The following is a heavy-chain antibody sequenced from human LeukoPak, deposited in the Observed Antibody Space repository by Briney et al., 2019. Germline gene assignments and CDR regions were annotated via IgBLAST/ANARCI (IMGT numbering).Heavy chain of an antibody. D-gene: IGHD5-18*01. CDR2: ITSTGGST. Sequence: GGSLRLSCAASGFTFSSYAMSWVRQAPGKGLEWVSAITSTGGSTHYADSVKGRFTISRDNSRSTLDLQMNSLRAEDTAVYYCARDFRDTAMVSYYYYGMDVWGQGTTVTVSS. J-gene: IGHJ6*02. V-gene: IGHV3-23*01. CDR1: GFTFSSYA. CDR3: ARDFRDTAMVSYYYYGMDV.